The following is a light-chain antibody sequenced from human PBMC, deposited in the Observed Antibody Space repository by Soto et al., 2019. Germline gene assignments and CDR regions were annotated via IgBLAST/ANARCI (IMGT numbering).Light chain of an antibody. CDR3: QKYYSAPFT. CDR1: QGISNY. Sequence: DIPMTQSPSSLSASVGDRVTITCRASQGISNYLAWYQQKPGKVPKLLIHGASTLQSGVPSRFSGSGSGTDFTLTISSLQPEDVATYYCQKYYSAPFTFGPGTKVDIK. CDR2: GAS. J-gene: IGKJ3*01. V-gene: IGKV1-27*01.